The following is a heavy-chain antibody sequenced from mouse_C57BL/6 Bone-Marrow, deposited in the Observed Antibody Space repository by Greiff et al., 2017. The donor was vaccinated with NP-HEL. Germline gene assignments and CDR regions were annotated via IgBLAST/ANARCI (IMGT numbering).Heavy chain of an antibody. V-gene: IGHV10-1*01. CDR2: IRSKSNNYAT. Sequence: EVQVVESGGGLVQPKGSLKLSCAASGFSFNTYAMNWVRQAPGKGLEWVARIRSKSNNYATYYADSVKDRFTISRDDSESMLYLQMNNLKTEDTAMYYCVRHGDLLPDFDVWGTGTTVTVSS. D-gene: IGHD2-10*01. CDR1: GFSFNTYA. CDR3: VRHGDLLPDFDV. J-gene: IGHJ1*03.